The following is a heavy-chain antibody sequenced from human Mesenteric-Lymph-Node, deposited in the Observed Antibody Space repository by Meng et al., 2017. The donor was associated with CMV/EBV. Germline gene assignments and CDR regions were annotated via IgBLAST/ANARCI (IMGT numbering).Heavy chain of an antibody. CDR2: INHSGST. CDR3: ARERRYQLLSNTYYFDY. J-gene: IGHJ4*02. D-gene: IGHD2-2*01. Sequence: GGSFSGYYWSWIRQPPGKGLEWIGEINHSGSTNYNPSLKSRVTISVDTSKNQFSLKLSSVTAADTAVYYCARERRYQLLSNTYYFDYWGQGTLVTVSS. CDR1: GGSFSGYY. V-gene: IGHV4-34*01.